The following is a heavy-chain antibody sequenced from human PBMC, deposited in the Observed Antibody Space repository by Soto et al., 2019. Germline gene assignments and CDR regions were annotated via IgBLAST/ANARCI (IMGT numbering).Heavy chain of an antibody. CDR3: ARDPASVGYHFDL. Sequence: QVQLVESGGGVVQPGRSLKLSCAASGFSFSTYGFHWVRQAPGKGPEWVAVIWFDGSKKYYAASVEGRFTISIDNSKNTLFLQMNTLRDEDTAVYYCARDPASVGYHFDLWGQGTLVTVSS. V-gene: IGHV3-33*01. J-gene: IGHJ4*02. CDR2: IWFDGSKK. D-gene: IGHD6-13*01. CDR1: GFSFSTYG.